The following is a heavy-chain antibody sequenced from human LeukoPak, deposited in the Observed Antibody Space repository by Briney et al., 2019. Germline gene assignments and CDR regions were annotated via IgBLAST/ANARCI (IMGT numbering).Heavy chain of an antibody. Sequence: SQTLSLTCTVSGDSFTSSSHHWGWIRQSPGKGLEWIGSLYSGRTTYYNPTLNSRVTKSLVTSKNQFSLQLNSVTAADTAIYYCVRHDGRGGNTMGALDSWGQGSLVTVSS. D-gene: IGHD3-3*01. CDR3: VRHDGRGGNTMGALDS. CDR2: LYSGRTT. J-gene: IGHJ4*02. V-gene: IGHV4-39*01. CDR1: GDSFTSSSHH.